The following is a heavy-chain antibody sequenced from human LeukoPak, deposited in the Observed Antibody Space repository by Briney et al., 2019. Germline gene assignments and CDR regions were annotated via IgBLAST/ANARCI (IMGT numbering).Heavy chain of an antibody. Sequence: GGSLRPSCAASGFSFSSHGMSWVRQAPGKGLEWVSGIIGGAGGTYYADSVKGRFTISRDNAKNTLYLQMNSLRAEDTAVYYCAHGSMYQLDYWGQGTLVTVSS. J-gene: IGHJ4*02. CDR3: AHGSMYQLDY. CDR1: GFSFSSHG. CDR2: IIGGAGGT. V-gene: IGHV3-23*01. D-gene: IGHD2-2*01.